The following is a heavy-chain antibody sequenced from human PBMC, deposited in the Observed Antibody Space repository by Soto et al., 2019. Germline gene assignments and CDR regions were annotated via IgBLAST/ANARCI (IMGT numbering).Heavy chain of an antibody. CDR3: AREGGCSSTSCPSGQYYTDV. Sequence: QVQLVESGGGLVKPGGSLRLSCAASGFTFSDYYMSWIRQAPGKGLEWVSYISSSGSTIYYADSVKGRFTISRDNAKNSLYVQMNSLRAEDTAVYYCAREGGCSSTSCPSGQYYTDVWGKGTTVTVSS. D-gene: IGHD2-2*01. CDR1: GFTFSDYY. V-gene: IGHV3-11*01. CDR2: ISSSGSTI. J-gene: IGHJ6*03.